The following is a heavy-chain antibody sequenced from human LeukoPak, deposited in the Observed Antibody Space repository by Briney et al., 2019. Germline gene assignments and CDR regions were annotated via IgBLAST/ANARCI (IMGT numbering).Heavy chain of an antibody. V-gene: IGHV3-23*01. J-gene: IGHJ4*02. D-gene: IGHD1-1*01. CDR2: ISGGGDNT. CDR1: GFTFSSYA. CDR3: ARGQEFDDGVFDS. Sequence: PGGSLRLSCAASGFTFSSYAMSWVRQAPGKGLECVSAISGGGDNTYYANSVKGRFTISRDNSKKTLNLQMNSLRVEDTAIYYCARGQEFDDGVFDSWGQGTLVTVSS.